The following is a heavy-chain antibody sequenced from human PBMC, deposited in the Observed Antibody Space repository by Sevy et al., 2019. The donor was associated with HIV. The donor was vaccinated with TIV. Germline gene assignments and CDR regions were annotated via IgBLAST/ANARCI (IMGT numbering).Heavy chain of an antibody. CDR2: ISGSGGST. CDR1: GFTFSSYA. J-gene: IGHJ4*02. D-gene: IGHD6-13*01. Sequence: GGSLRLSCAASGFTFSSYAMSGVRQAPWKGLEWVSAISGSGGSTYYADSVKGRFTISRDNSKNTLYLQMNSMRAEDTAVYYCAKVSKYSSSWYFDYWGQGTLVTVSS. CDR3: AKVSKYSSSWYFDY. V-gene: IGHV3-23*01.